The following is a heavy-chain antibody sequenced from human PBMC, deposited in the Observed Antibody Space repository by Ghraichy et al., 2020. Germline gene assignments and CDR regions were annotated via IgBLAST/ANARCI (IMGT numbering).Heavy chain of an antibody. V-gene: IGHV4-39*01. Sequence: SQTLSLTCNVSGGSIRSSSYSWGWIRQPPGEGLEWLGSIFFSGSAYYNPSLKSRVTISLDTSNNQFLLRLTSVTAADTAVYYCAAPAYCGGDCYAFDIWGPGTVVTVTS. CDR1: GGSIRSSSYS. J-gene: IGHJ3*02. D-gene: IGHD2-21*01. CDR3: AAPAYCGGDCYAFDI. CDR2: IFFSGSA.